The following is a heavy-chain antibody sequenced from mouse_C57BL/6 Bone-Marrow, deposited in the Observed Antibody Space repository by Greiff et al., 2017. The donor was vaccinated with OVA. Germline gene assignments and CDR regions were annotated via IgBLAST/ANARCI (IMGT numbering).Heavy chain of an antibody. Sequence: VKLVESGAELARPGASVKLSCKASGYTFTSYGISWVKQRTGQGLEWIGEIYPRSGNTYYNEKFKGKATLTADKSSSTAYMELRSLTSEDSAVYFCALGRAWFAYWGQGTLVTVSA. CDR3: ALGRAWFAY. D-gene: IGHD4-1*01. V-gene: IGHV1-81*01. CDR2: IYPRSGNT. CDR1: GYTFTSYG. J-gene: IGHJ3*01.